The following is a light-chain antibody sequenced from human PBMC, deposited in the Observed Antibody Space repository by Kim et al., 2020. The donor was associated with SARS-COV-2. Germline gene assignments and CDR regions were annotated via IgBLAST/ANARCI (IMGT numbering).Light chain of an antibody. J-gene: IGLJ3*02. CDR2: RSN. CDR3: SAWDSSLSAWV. V-gene: IGLV10-54*01. Sequence: QAGLTQPPSVSKDLRQTATLTCTGNSNNVGNQGATWLQQHQGHPPKLLFYRSNNRPSGISERLSASRSGNTASLTITGLQPEDYADYYCSAWDSSLSAWVFGGGTKLTVL. CDR1: SNNVGNQG.